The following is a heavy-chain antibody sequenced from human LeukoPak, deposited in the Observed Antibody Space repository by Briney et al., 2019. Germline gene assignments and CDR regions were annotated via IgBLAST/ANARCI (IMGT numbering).Heavy chain of an antibody. CDR2: ISAYNGNT. Sequence: ASVKVSCKASGYTFTSYGISWVRQAPGQGLEWMGWISAYNGNTNYAQKFQGRVTITADKSTSTAYMELSSLRSEDTAVYYCEVTTYPTRYNWFDPWGQGTLVTVSS. CDR3: EVTTYPTRYNWFDP. V-gene: IGHV1-18*01. D-gene: IGHD4-11*01. CDR1: GYTFTSYG. J-gene: IGHJ5*02.